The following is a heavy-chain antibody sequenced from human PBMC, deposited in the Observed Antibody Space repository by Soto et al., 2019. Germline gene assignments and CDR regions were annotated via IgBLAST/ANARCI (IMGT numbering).Heavy chain of an antibody. Sequence: DVQLVESGGGLVQPGGSLRLSCAVSGFTVSSNYLSWVRQAPGKGLEWVSVIYSDGTTFYADYVEGRFTISRDTSKNTLYLQMNSLRAEDTAVYYCARTPPWLQYYFDYWGQGTVVTVSS. CDR2: IYSDGTT. D-gene: IGHD6-19*01. CDR3: ARTPPWLQYYFDY. J-gene: IGHJ4*02. CDR1: GFTVSSNY. V-gene: IGHV3-66*01.